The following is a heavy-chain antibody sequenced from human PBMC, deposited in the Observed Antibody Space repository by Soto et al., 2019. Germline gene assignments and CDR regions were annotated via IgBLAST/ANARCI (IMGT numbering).Heavy chain of an antibody. V-gene: IGHV4-34*01. CDR3: ARGGRNAAARLYYMDV. CDR2: INHSGST. CDR1: GGSFSGYY. D-gene: IGHD6-6*01. Sequence: PSETLSLTCAVYGGSFSGYYWSWIRQPPGKGLEWIGEINHSGSTNYNPSLKSRVTISVDTSKNQFSLKLSSVTAADTAVYYCARGGRNAAARLYYMDVWGKGTTVTVSS. J-gene: IGHJ6*03.